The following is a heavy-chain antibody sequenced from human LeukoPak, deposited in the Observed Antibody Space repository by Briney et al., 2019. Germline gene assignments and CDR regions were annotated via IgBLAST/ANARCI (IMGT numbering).Heavy chain of an antibody. V-gene: IGHV4-59*08. CDR2: IYYSGST. D-gene: IGHD4-23*01. CDR1: GGSISSYY. J-gene: IGHJ5*02. CDR3: ARQITTVVENWFDP. Sequence: PSETLSLTCTVSGGSISSYYWSWIRQPPGKGLEWIGYIYYSGSTNYNPSLKSRVTISVDTSKNQFSLKLSSVTAADTAVYYCARQITTVVENWFDPWGQGTLVTVPS.